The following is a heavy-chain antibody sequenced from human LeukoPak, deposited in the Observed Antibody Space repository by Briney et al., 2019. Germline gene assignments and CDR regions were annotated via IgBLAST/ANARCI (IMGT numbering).Heavy chain of an antibody. D-gene: IGHD6-13*01. V-gene: IGHV1-46*01. CDR1: GYTFTSYY. CDR2: INPSGGST. Sequence: ASVKVSCKASGYTFTSYYMHWVRQAPGQGLEWMGIINPSGGSTSYAQKFQGRVTMTRDTSTCTVYMELSSLRSEDTAVYYCARDVREAAAGTNPLHYWGQGTLVTVSS. CDR3: ARDVREAAAGTNPLHY. J-gene: IGHJ4*02.